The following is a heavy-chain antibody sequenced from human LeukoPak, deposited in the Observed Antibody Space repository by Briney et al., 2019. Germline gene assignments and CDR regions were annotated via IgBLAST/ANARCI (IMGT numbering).Heavy chain of an antibody. D-gene: IGHD5-18*01. V-gene: IGHV3-73*01. CDR1: GYTFSDFA. Sequence: GGSLRLSCTASGYTFSDFAMHWVRQASGKGLEWVGRIRSKAKSYETSYAASVKGRFTISRDDLMYMAYLQMNSLKNEDTALYYCTRPSDTEGDYWGQGTLVTVSS. CDR2: IRSKAKSYET. CDR3: TRPSDTEGDY. J-gene: IGHJ4*02.